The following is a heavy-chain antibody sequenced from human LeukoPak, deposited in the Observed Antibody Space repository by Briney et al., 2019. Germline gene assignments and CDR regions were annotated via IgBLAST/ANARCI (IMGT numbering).Heavy chain of an antibody. V-gene: IGHV4-59*11. CDR3: ARLHALGAEEFDP. CDR1: GGSITGHY. D-gene: IGHD3-16*01. CDR2: IHYTGST. J-gene: IGHJ5*02. Sequence: SETLSLTCTVSGGSITGHYWGWFRQPPGKGLDWIGYIHYTGSTNYNTSLNSRITMSVDTPNNQFSLRLTSVTATDTAVYYCARLHALGAEEFDPWGQGALVTVSS.